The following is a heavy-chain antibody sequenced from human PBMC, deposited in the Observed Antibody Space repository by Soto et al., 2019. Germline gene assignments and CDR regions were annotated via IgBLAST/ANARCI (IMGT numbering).Heavy chain of an antibody. D-gene: IGHD5-12*01. CDR2: IYASGDSK. V-gene: IGHV3-23*01. CDR1: GCVFSNYA. Sequence: GGSLRLCSAASGCVFSNYAMLWLRQAPGRGLEWVSTIYASGDSKEYAGSVKVRFTLSRDNSRDTLLLQMDSLRVKDTAIYFCAKDLIRGDGYEDPDYWGQGTLVTVSS. CDR3: AKDLIRGDGYEDPDY. J-gene: IGHJ4*02.